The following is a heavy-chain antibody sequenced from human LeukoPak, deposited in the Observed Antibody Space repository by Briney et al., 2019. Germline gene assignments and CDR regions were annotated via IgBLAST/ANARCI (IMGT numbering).Heavy chain of an antibody. Sequence: GGSLRLSCAASGFTFSSYWMSWVRQAPGKGLEWVANIKKDGSEKYYVDSVKGRFTISRDNAKNSLYLQMNSLRAEDTAVYYCAELGITMIGGVWGRGTTVTISS. J-gene: IGHJ6*04. D-gene: IGHD3-10*02. CDR2: IKKDGSEK. V-gene: IGHV3-7*01. CDR1: GFTFSSYW. CDR3: AELGITMIGGV.